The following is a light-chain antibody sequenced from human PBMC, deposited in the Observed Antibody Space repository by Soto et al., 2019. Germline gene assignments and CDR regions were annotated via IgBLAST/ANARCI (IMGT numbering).Light chain of an antibody. J-gene: IGKJ4*01. CDR1: QSLLHSDGNSH. CDR2: LGS. V-gene: IGKV2-28*01. CDR3: MQGLQTPLS. Sequence: DIVMTQSPLSLPVTPGEPASISCRSSQSLLHSDGNSHLDWYLQKPGKSPHMLIYLGSNRDYGVSDRFSGSGSVTDFTLKIRRVEAVDVGVYYCMQGLQTPLSVGGGTNVEIK.